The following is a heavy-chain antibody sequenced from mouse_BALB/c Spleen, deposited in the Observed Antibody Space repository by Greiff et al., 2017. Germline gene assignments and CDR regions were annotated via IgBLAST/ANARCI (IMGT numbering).Heavy chain of an antibody. CDR1: GFTFSSFV. Sequence: EVMLVESGGGLVQPGGSRKLSCAASGFTFSSFVMHWVRQAPEKGLEWVAYISSVSSTIYYADTVKGRFTISRDNPKNTLFLQMTSLRSEDTAMYYCEKQFISTVVPYFDYWGQGTTLTVSS. D-gene: IGHD1-1*01. CDR2: ISSVSSTI. CDR3: EKQFISTVVPYFDY. V-gene: IGHV5-17*02. J-gene: IGHJ2*01.